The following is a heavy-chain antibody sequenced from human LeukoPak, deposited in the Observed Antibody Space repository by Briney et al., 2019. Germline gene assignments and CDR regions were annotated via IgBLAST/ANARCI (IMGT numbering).Heavy chain of an antibody. V-gene: IGHV3-23*01. D-gene: IGHD3-3*01. CDR1: GFSFSVYA. CDR2: ISGSGGRT. CDR3: AKGGQDFDFWSFDY. Sequence: GGSLRLSCAASGFSFSVYAMSWVRQAPGKGLEWVSSISGSGGRTYYTNSVKGRFTISRENFKNTVYLEMNNLGAEDTALYYCAKGGQDFDFWSFDYWGQGNLVIVSS. J-gene: IGHJ4*02.